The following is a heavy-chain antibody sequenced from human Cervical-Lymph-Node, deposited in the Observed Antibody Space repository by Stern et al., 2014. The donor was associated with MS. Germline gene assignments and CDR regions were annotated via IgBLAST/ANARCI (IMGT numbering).Heavy chain of an antibody. V-gene: IGHV3-30*04. J-gene: IGHJ4*02. CDR2: ISYDGRDK. CDR1: GFGFRRYA. Sequence: VQLVESGGGVVQPGRSLRLSCAASGFGFRRYALHWVRQAPGQGLEWLALISYDGRDKYYTDSVKGRFTVSRDSSNNTVDLEMNSLRLEDTAVYYCAKGGSGSYLDWGQGSLVTVSS. CDR3: AKGGSGSYLD. D-gene: IGHD1-26*01.